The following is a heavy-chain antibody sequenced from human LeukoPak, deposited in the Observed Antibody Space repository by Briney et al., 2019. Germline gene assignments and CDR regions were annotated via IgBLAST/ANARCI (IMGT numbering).Heavy chain of an antibody. Sequence: PGGSLRLSCAASGFTFSSYAMSWVRQAPGKGLEWVSAISGSGGSTYYADSVKGRFTISRDNSKNTLYLQMNSLRAEDTAVYYCASYSYGYTIYLYYFDYWGQGTLVTVSS. V-gene: IGHV3-23*01. CDR1: GFTFSSYA. CDR3: ASYSYGYTIYLYYFDY. CDR2: ISGSGGST. J-gene: IGHJ4*02. D-gene: IGHD5-18*01.